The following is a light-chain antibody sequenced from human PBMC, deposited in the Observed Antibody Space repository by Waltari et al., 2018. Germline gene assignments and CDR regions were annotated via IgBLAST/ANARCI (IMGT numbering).Light chain of an antibody. CDR3: QQFGSSPWT. CDR2: GAS. J-gene: IGKJ1*01. Sequence: EIVLTQSPGTLSLSPGERATLSCRASQSVSSSYLVWYQQKPGQAPRLLIYGASSRATGIPDRFSGSGSGTDFTLTISKLEPEDFAGYYCQQFGSSPWTFGQGTKVEIK. V-gene: IGKV3-20*01. CDR1: QSVSSSY.